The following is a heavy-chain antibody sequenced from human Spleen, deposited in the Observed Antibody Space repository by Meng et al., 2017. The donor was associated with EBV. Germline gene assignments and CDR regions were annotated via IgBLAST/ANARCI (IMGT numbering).Heavy chain of an antibody. CDR1: GGSIRSSSW. CDR2: IYHRGST. J-gene: IGHJ5*02. V-gene: IGHV4-4*03. D-gene: IGHD5-12*01. Sequence: ESGPVRAHPPGALSLTVPISGGSIRSSSWWCWVRQPPRKGLEWIGEIYHRGSTNYNPSRKSRVTISVDKSKNQFSLKLSSVTAADTAVYYCARDQSGLSGFGPWGQGTLVTASS. CDR3: ARDQSGLSGFGP.